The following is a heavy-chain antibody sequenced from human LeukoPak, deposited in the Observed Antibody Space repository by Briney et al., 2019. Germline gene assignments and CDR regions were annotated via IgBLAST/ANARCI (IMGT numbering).Heavy chain of an antibody. CDR3: ARRREWESPFDS. CDR1: GGSISSYY. J-gene: IGHJ4*02. V-gene: IGHV4-59*01. CDR2: IYYSGNT. Sequence: SETLSLTCTVSGGSISSYYWSWIRQPPGKGLEWIGYIYYSGNTNYNPSLKSRVTISVDTSKNQFSLKLSSVTAADTAVYYCARRREWESPFDSWGQGTLVTVSS. D-gene: IGHD1-26*01.